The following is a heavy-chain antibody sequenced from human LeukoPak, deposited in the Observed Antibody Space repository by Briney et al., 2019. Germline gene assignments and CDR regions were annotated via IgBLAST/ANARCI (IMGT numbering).Heavy chain of an antibody. CDR3: ARVDYDFWSGSRVYFDY. D-gene: IGHD3-3*01. V-gene: IGHV4-59*01. J-gene: IGHJ4*02. Sequence: PSETLSLTCTVSGDSITSYYWSWIRQPPGKGLEWIAYICYSGRIKYNPSLNSRATISLDTSRNQFSLKLSSVTAADTAVYYCARVDYDFWSGSRVYFDYWGQGTLVTVSS. CDR1: GDSITSYY. CDR2: ICYSGRI.